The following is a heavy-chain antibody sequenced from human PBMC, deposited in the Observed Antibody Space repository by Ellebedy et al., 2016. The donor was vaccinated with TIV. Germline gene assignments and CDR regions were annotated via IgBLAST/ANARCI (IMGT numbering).Heavy chain of an antibody. J-gene: IGHJ5*02. CDR2: INVADANT. CDR1: GYTFTTFA. CDR3: ARDPPGYCSGGSCTNNWFDP. Sequence: AASVKVSCKASGYTFTTFAIHWVRQAPGQSPEWMGWINVADANTKYSQKFQGRLTFTRDTSANTVYMHLSSLKSEDPAVYYCARDPPGYCSGGSCTNNWFDPWGQGTLVTVSS. V-gene: IGHV1-3*01. D-gene: IGHD2-15*01.